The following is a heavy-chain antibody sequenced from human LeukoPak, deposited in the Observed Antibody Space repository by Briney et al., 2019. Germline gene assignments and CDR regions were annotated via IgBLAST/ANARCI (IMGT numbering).Heavy chain of an antibody. CDR3: ARGLGTPGPGYVHYYYMAV. CDR2: ISYDGSDK. J-gene: IGHJ6*03. CDR1: GFTFSTYR. D-gene: IGHD1-14*01. Sequence: PGGSLRLSCAASGFTFSTYRIHCVRQVPGKGLEWVAVISYDGSDKYYADSVKGRFTISRDNSKNTLYLQMNSLRPEDTAEYYCARGLGTPGPGYVHYYYMAVWGKGTTVTVSS. V-gene: IGHV3-30*04.